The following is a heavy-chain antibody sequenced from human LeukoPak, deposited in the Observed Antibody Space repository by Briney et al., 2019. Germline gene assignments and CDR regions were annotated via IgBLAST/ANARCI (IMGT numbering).Heavy chain of an antibody. V-gene: IGHV4-34*01. D-gene: IGHD3-3*01. CDR2: INHSGST. CDR1: GGSFSGYY. CDR3: ARVDSYYDFWSGPINY. Sequence: SETLSLTCAVYGGSFSGYYWSWIRQPPGKGLEWIGEINHSGSTNYNPSLKSRVTISVDTSKNQFSLKLSSVTAADTAVYYCARVDSYYDFWSGPINYWGQGTLVIVSS. J-gene: IGHJ4*02.